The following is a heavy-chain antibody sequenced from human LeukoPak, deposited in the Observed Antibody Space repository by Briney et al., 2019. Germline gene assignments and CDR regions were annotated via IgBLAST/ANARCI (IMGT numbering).Heavy chain of an antibody. Sequence: GGSLRLSCAASGFTFSSYATHWVRQAPGKGLEWVAVISNDGSLKYYADSVKGRFTISRDNSENTLFLQMNSLRAEDTAVYYCAEDPPGGSWYGDHWGQGTLVTVSS. V-gene: IGHV3-30*04. CDR3: AEDPPGGSWYGDH. J-gene: IGHJ4*02. CDR1: GFTFSSYA. D-gene: IGHD6-13*01. CDR2: ISNDGSLK.